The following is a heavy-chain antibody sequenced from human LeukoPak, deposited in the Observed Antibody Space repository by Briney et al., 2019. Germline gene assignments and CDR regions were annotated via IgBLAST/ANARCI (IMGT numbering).Heavy chain of an antibody. J-gene: IGHJ6*03. D-gene: IGHD2-2*02. V-gene: IGHV4-30-2*01. CDR3: ARGSDIVIVPAAIRGNKDYYYYMDV. CDR2: MYHSGST. CDR1: GGSISSGGYY. Sequence: SQTLSLTCSVSGGSISSGGYYWSWIRQPPGKGLEWIGYMYHSGSTYYNPSLKSRVTISVDRSKNQFSLKLSSVTAADTAVYYCARGSDIVIVPAAIRGNKDYYYYMDVWGRGTTVTVSS.